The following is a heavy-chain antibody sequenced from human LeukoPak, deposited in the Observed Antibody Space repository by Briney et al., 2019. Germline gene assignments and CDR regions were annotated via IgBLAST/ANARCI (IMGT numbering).Heavy chain of an antibody. Sequence: GGSLRLSCAASGFTFSSYDMLWVRHTTGKGLEWVSGIGTAGDTYYPGSVKGRFTISRENAKNSLYLQMNSLRAGDTAVYYCARETGSLSRFDYWGQGTLVTVSS. CDR1: GFTFSSYD. V-gene: IGHV3-13*01. D-gene: IGHD3-10*01. J-gene: IGHJ4*02. CDR2: IGTAGDT. CDR3: ARETGSLSRFDY.